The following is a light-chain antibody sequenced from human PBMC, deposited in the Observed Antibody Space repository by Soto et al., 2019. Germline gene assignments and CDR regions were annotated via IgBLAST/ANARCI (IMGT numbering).Light chain of an antibody. CDR2: DAS. CDR3: QQRSKWPPRIT. CDR1: QSVSSY. Sequence: IAFPHSPATLPVSPEERSTLSSRDRQSVSSYLAWYQQKPGQAPRLLIYDASNRATGIPARFSGSGSGTDFPLTISSLEPEHFAVYYCQQRSKWPPRITFGQGTQLEI. J-gene: IGKJ5*01. V-gene: IGKV3-11*01.